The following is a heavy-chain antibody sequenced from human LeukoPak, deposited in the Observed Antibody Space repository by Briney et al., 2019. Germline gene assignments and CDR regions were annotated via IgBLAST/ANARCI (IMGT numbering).Heavy chain of an antibody. J-gene: IGHJ3*02. D-gene: IGHD3-22*01. CDR3: ARDGDYDSTGQPDAFDI. CDR2: IIPIFGTA. CDR1: GGTFSSYA. Sequence: SVKVSCKASGGTFSSYAISWVRQAPGQGLEWMGGIIPIFGTANYAQKFQGRVTITADESTSTAYMELSSLRSEDTAVYYCARDGDYDSTGQPDAFDIWGQGTVVTVSS. V-gene: IGHV1-69*13.